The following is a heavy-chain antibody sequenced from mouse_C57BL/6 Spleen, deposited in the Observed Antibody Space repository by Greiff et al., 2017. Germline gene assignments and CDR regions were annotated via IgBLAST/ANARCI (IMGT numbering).Heavy chain of an antibody. CDR3: NTDGNYVFGFGY. Sequence: VQLQLSGAELLRPWASVRLSCTASGFSLNASYMHWVKQSPDQGLAWIGRVDPEDGDTEYAPKFQGKATMTADTSSNTAYLQLSSLTSADTAVYYCNTDGNYVFGFGYWGQVTLVTVCA. D-gene: IGHD2-1*01. V-gene: IGHV14-1*01. CDR2: VDPEDGDT. CDR1: GFSLNASY. J-gene: IGHJ3*01.